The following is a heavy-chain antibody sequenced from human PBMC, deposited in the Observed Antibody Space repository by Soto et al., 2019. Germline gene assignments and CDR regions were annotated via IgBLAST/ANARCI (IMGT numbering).Heavy chain of an antibody. J-gene: IGHJ3*02. CDR2: ISSSSYT. Sequence: GALRLSCAASGFTFSDYYMSWIRQAPGKGLEWVSYISSSSYTNYADSVKGRFTISRDNAKNSLYLQMNSLRAEDTAVYYCARPIAAAGAFDIWGQGTMVTVS. D-gene: IGHD6-13*01. V-gene: IGHV3-11*03. CDR1: GFTFSDYY. CDR3: ARPIAAAGAFDI.